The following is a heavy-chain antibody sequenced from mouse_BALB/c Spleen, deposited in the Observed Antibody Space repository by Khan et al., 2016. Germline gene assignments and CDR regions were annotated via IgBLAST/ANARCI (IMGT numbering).Heavy chain of an antibody. Sequence: VQLKQSGAELVKPGASVKLSCIASGFNIKDTYMHWVKQRPEQGLEWIGRIDPANGNTKYDPKFQGKATITADTSSNPAYLQLSSLTSEDTAVYYCARTVVAPYYAMDYWGQGTSVTVSS. V-gene: IGHV14-3*02. CDR3: ARTVVAPYYAMDY. CDR1: GFNIKDTY. J-gene: IGHJ4*01. D-gene: IGHD1-1*01. CDR2: IDPANGNT.